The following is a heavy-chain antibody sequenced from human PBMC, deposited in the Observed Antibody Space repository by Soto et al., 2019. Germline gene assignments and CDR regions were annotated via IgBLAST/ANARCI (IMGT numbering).Heavy chain of an antibody. D-gene: IGHD1-26*01. CDR3: ARGNGAGHDYYYGMDV. V-gene: IGHV4-4*07. CDR1: GGSISSYY. J-gene: IGHJ6*02. Sequence: SETLSLTCTVSGGSISSYYWSWIRQPAGKGLEWIGRIYTSGSTNYNPSLKSRVTMSVDTSKNQFSLKLSSVTAADTAMYYCARGNGAGHDYYYGMDVWGQGTTVTVPS. CDR2: IYTSGST.